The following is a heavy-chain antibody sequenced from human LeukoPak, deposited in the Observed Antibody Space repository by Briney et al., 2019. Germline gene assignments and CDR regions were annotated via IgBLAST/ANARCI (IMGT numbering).Heavy chain of an antibody. V-gene: IGHV4-31*03. CDR3: ARMGDGYNRRDFDY. Sequence: SQTLSLTCTVPGGSISSGGYYWDWIRQHPGKGLEWIGYIHYTGSTYYNPSLKSRVTISIDTSKNQFSLKLNSVTAADTAVYYCARMGDGYNRRDFDYWGQGTLVSVSS. CDR2: IHYTGST. D-gene: IGHD5-24*01. J-gene: IGHJ4*02. CDR1: GGSISSGGYY.